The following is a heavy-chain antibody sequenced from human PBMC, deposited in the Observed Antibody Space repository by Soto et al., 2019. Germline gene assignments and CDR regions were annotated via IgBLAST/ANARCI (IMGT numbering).Heavy chain of an antibody. Sequence: GASVKVSCKASGYTFTSYDINWVRQATGQGLEWMGWMNPNSGNTGYAQKFQGRVTMTRNTSISTAYMELSSLRSEDTAVYYCAAESYYESNGTKGRIDWGQGTLVTVSS. CDR3: AAESYYESNGTKGRID. V-gene: IGHV1-8*01. CDR1: GYTFTSYD. CDR2: MNPNSGNT. J-gene: IGHJ4*02. D-gene: IGHD3-22*01.